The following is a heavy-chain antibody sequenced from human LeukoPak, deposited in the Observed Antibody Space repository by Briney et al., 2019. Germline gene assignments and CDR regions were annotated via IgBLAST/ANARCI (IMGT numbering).Heavy chain of an antibody. CDR1: GGSISSYY. CDR3: ARSNGDYLDY. D-gene: IGHD4-17*01. V-gene: IGHV4-59*01. Sequence: SETLSLTCTVSGGSISSYYWSWIRQPPGKRLEWIGYIYYSGSTNYNPSLKSRVTISVDTSKNHFSLKLSSVTAADTAVYYCARSNGDYLDYWGQGTLVTVSS. J-gene: IGHJ4*02. CDR2: IYYSGST.